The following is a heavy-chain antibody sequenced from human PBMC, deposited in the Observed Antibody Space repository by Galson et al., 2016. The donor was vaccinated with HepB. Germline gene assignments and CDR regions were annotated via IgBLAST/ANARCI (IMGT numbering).Heavy chain of an antibody. D-gene: IGHD1-7*01. CDR3: ARGVQQLNYDY. J-gene: IGHJ4*02. CDR1: GYRFTNYW. Sequence: QSGAEVKKPGESLKISRKGSGYRFTNYWIAWVRQMPGKGLEWMGIINPGASDTSYSPSFQGQVIISANKSISTAYLQWSSLKASDTAMYYCARGVQQLNYDYWGQGTLVTVSS. V-gene: IGHV5-51*01. CDR2: INPGASDT.